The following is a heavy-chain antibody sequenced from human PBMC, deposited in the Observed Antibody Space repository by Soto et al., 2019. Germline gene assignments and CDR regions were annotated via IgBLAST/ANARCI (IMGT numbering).Heavy chain of an antibody. V-gene: IGHV1-8*01. Sequence: VKVFCTTAGYTFTNYDIKWLRQAAGQGLEWMGWINPDSDNTGYAQKFQGRVTMTRDTSISTAYMELNSLRSEDTAVYYCARGRRYCTTTSCYPPALLPCCIDFWGQGTTVTVSS. J-gene: IGHJ6*02. CDR3: ARGRRYCTTTSCYPPALLPCCIDF. CDR1: GYTFTNYD. CDR2: INPDSDNT. D-gene: IGHD2-2*01.